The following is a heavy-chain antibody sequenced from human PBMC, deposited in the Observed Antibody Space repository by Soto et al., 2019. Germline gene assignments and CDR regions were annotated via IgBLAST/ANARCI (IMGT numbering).Heavy chain of an antibody. CDR3: ARRYSSGWYDFDY. CDR1: GGSISSSSYY. D-gene: IGHD6-19*01. Sequence: PEETLSLTCTVSGGSISSSSYYWGWIRQPPGKGLEWIGSIYYSGSTYYNPSLKSRVTISVDTSKNQFSLKLSSVTAADTAVYYCARRYSSGWYDFDYWGQGTLVTVSS. J-gene: IGHJ4*02. CDR2: IYYSGST. V-gene: IGHV4-39*01.